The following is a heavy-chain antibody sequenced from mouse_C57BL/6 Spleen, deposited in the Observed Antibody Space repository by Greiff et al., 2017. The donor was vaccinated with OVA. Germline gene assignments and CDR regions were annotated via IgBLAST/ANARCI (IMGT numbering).Heavy chain of an antibody. CDR1: GFSLTSYG. CDR2: IWSGGST. CDR3: ATRYYDYPVYAMDY. D-gene: IGHD2-4*01. J-gene: IGHJ4*01. Sequence: QVQLQQSGPGLVQPSQSLSITCTVSGFSLTSYGVHWVRQSPGKGLECLGVIWSGGSTDYNAAFISRLSISKDNSKSQVFFKMNSLQADDTAIYYCATRYYDYPVYAMDYWGQGTSVTVSS. V-gene: IGHV2-2*01.